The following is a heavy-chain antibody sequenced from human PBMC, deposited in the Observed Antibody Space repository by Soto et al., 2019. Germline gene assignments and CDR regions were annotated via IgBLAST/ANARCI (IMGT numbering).Heavy chain of an antibody. D-gene: IGHD3-3*01. CDR2: VYHGGST. CDR1: GGSIIGSYC. V-gene: IGHV4-4*01. Sequence: AETLSLTCAVSGGSIIGSYCLAWVRHTRGRGLEWIGQVYHGGSTNYNPSLKNRVTISVDKSKNHFSLSLTSVTAADTAVYFCAASVNYDFWRDGGRHYYFDYWGQGSLVTVSS. CDR3: AASVNYDFWRDGGRHYYFDY. J-gene: IGHJ4*02.